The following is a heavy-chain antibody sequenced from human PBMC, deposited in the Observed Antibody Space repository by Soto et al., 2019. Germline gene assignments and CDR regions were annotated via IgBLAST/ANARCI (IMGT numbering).Heavy chain of an antibody. J-gene: IGHJ4*02. V-gene: IGHV4-59*01. D-gene: IGHD1-7*01. CDR1: GGSISSYY. Sequence: PSETLSLTCTVSGGSISSYYWSWIRQPPGKGLEWIGYIYYSGSTNYNPSLKSRVTISVDTSKNQFSLRLSSVTAADTAVYYCASGGTIRRPGYWGQGTLVTVSS. CDR3: ASGGTIRRPGY. CDR2: IYYSGST.